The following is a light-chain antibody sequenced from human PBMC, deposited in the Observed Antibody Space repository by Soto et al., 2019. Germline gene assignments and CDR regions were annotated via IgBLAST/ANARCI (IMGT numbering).Light chain of an antibody. CDR1: SSDVGGYDY. J-gene: IGLJ2*01. V-gene: IGLV2-14*01. Sequence: QSVLTQPASVSGSPGQSITISCTGTSSDVGGYDYVSWYQQHPGKAPKLMIYEVTSRPSGVSNRFSGSKSGNTASLTISGLQAEDEADYYCSSYTSSSTSVIFGGGTKLTVL. CDR3: SSYTSSSTSVI. CDR2: EVT.